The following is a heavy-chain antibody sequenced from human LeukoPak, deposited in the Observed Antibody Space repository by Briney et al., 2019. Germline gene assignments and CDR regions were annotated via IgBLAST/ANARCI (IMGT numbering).Heavy chain of an antibody. CDR3: AKEIWFGESPAFDY. D-gene: IGHD3-10*01. J-gene: IGHJ4*02. V-gene: IGHV3-9*01. CDR2: ISWNSDSI. Sequence: GGSLRLSCAVSGFTFDDYAMHWVRQGPGKGLEWVSGISWNSDSIGYADSVKGRFTISRDNAKNSLYLQMNSLRAEDTALYYCAKEIWFGESPAFDYWGQGTLVTVSS. CDR1: GFTFDDYA.